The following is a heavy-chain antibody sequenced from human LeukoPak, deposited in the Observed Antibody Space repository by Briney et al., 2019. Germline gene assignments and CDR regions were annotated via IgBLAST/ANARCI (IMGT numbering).Heavy chain of an antibody. CDR3: ATDPTVTDPLDY. V-gene: IGHV1-24*01. J-gene: IGHJ4*02. CDR2: FDPEDGET. CDR1: GYTLTELS. D-gene: IGHD4-17*01. Sequence: GASVKVSCKVSGYTLTELSMHWVRQAPGKGLEWMGGFDPEDGETIYAQKFQGRVTMTEDTSTDTAYMELSSLRSEDTAVYYCATDPTVTDPLDYWGQGTLVTVSS.